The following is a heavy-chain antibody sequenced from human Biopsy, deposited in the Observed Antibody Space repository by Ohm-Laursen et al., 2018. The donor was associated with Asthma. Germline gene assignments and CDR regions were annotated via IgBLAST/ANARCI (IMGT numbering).Heavy chain of an antibody. CDR2: ISYDGSNK. D-gene: IGHD6-19*01. Sequence: SLRLSCAASGFTFSSYAMHWVRQAPGKGLGWVAVISYDGSNKYYAGSVKGRSTISRDNSKNTLYLQMNSLRAEDTAVYYCAREGIAVAHFDYWGQGTLVTVSS. V-gene: IGHV3-30-3*01. CDR3: AREGIAVAHFDY. CDR1: GFTFSSYA. J-gene: IGHJ4*02.